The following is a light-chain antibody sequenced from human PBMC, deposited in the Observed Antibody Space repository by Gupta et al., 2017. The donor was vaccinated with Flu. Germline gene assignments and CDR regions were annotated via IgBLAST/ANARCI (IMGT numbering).Light chain of an antibody. CDR1: QIVNNY. Sequence: SPATLSLSPGERATRSCRASQIVNNYLGWYQQRPGQAPRLIIYDASNKASGIPDMFSGSGCGTDFTLDSSRREAEYFAVYCGQQRRSSNTFGRGTKMEI. V-gene: IGKV3-11*01. CDR2: DAS. CDR3: QQRRSSNT. J-gene: IGKJ4*01.